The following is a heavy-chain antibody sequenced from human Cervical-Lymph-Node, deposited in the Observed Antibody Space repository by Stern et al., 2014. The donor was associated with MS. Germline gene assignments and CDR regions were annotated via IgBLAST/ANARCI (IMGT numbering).Heavy chain of an antibody. CDR1: GASVSSGRYY. J-gene: IGHJ4*02. CDR3: ASYMDSSGYLAYFDS. V-gene: IGHV4-61*01. CDR2: IYHSGST. D-gene: IGHD3-22*01. Sequence: QVQLQESGPGLVKPSETLSLSCTVSGASVSSGRYYWNWIRQPPGKGLEYIGDIYHSGSTNYSPSLKSRVTMSLDTSKNLFSLKLSSVTAADSAVYYCASYMDSSGYLAYFDSWGQGALVTVSS.